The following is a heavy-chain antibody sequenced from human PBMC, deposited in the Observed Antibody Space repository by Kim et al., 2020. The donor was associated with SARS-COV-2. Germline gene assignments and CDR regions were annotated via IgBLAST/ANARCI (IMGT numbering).Heavy chain of an antibody. Sequence: GGSLRLSCAASGFTFSSYAMSWVRQAPGKGLEWVSAISGSGGSTYYADSVKGRFTISRDNSKNTLYLQMNSLRAEDTAVYYCAKVDYYGSGTSRSFDYWGQGTLVTVSS. CDR2: ISGSGGST. D-gene: IGHD3-10*01. CDR3: AKVDYYGSGTSRSFDY. J-gene: IGHJ4*02. V-gene: IGHV3-23*01. CDR1: GFTFSSYA.